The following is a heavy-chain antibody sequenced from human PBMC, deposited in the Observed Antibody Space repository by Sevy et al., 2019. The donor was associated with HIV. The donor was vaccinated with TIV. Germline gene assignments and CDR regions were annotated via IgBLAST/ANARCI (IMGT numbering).Heavy chain of an antibody. V-gene: IGHV3-30*04. CDR3: ARDPDITMVRGYGDY. J-gene: IGHJ4*02. CDR2: ISYDGSNK. CDR1: GFTFSSYA. D-gene: IGHD3-10*01. Sequence: GGSLRLSCAASGFTFSSYAMHWVRQAPGKGLEWVAVISYDGSNKYYADSVKGRFTISRDNSKNTLYLQTNSLRAEDTAVYYCARDPDITMVRGYGDYWGQGTLVTVSS.